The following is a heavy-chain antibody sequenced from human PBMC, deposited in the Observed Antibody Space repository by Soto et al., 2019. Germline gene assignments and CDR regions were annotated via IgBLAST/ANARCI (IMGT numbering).Heavy chain of an antibody. D-gene: IGHD2-2*01. J-gene: IGHJ6*02. CDR2: IIPIFGTA. CDR1: GGTFSSYA. CDR3: ARAYCSSTSCYGVDYYYYGMDV. V-gene: IGHV1-69*01. Sequence: QVQLVQSGAEVKKPGSSVKVSCKASGGTFSSYAISWVRQAPGQGLEWMGGIIPIFGTANYAQKFQGRVTITADESTSTAYMELSSLRSEDTAVYYCARAYCSSTSCYGVDYYYYGMDVWGQGTTVTVYS.